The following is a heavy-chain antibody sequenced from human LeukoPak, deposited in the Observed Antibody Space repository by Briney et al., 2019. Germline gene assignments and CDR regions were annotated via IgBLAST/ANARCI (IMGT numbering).Heavy chain of an antibody. V-gene: IGHV3-53*01. J-gene: IGHJ4*02. CDR1: GFSVSGVY. D-gene: IGHD6-13*01. Sequence: GGSLRLSCVASGFSVSGVYMSWVRQAPGKGLEWVSVIYSDDSTYYADSVKGRFTISRDNSKNTLNLQINSLRAEDTAVYYCASRPRDAAALDYWGQGTLVTVSS. CDR3: ASRPRDAAALDY. CDR2: IYSDDST.